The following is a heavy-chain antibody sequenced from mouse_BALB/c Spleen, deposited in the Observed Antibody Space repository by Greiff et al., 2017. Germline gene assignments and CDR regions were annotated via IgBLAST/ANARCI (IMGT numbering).Heavy chain of an antibody. Sequence: EVQLQQSGPELVKPGASVKMSCKASGYTFTSYVMHWVKQKPGQGLEWIGYINPYNDGTKYNEKFKGKATLTSDKSSSTAYMELSSLTSEDSAVYYCARDAAAATRAMDYWGQGTSVTVSS. D-gene: IGHD1-2*01. J-gene: IGHJ4*01. V-gene: IGHV1-14*01. CDR1: GYTFTSYV. CDR3: ARDAAAATRAMDY. CDR2: INPYNDGT.